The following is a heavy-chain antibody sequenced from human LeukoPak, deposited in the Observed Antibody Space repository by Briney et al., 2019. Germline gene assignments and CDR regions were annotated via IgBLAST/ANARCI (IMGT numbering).Heavy chain of an antibody. CDR3: AKSRLYDFSGSLDY. V-gene: IGHV3-9*01. Sequence: PGRSLRLSCAASGFTFDDYAMHWVRQAPGKGLEWVSGISWNSGSIGYADSVKGRFTISRDNAKNSLYLQMNSLRAEDTALYYCAKSRLYDFSGSLDYWGQGTLVTVSS. CDR1: GFTFDDYA. CDR2: ISWNSGSI. J-gene: IGHJ4*02. D-gene: IGHD3-10*01.